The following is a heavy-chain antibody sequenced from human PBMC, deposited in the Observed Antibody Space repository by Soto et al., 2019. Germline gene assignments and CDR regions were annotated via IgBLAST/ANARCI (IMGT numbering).Heavy chain of an antibody. CDR1: GFTFSSYA. D-gene: IGHD3-22*01. Sequence: PGGSLRLSCAASGFTFSSYAMHWVRQAPGKGLEWVAVISHDGTNKYYADSVKGRFTVSRDSSKNTLYLDMNSLRSEDTAVYYCARVSENRLVRQGFDYWGRGTLVTVSS. V-gene: IGHV3-30-3*01. CDR2: ISHDGTNK. J-gene: IGHJ4*02. CDR3: ARVSENRLVRQGFDY.